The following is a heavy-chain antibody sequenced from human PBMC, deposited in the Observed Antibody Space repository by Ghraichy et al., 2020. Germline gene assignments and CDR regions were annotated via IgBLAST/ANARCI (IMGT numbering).Heavy chain of an antibody. CDR3: ARSDCISTSCYYYFDY. Sequence: ASVKVSCKASGYTFISYGVSWVRQAPGQGLEWMGWIIPYNGNTNYIQELQGRVTMTTDTSTSTAYMELRSLTSDDTAVYYCARSDCISTSCYYYFDYWGQGTLVTVSS. V-gene: IGHV1-18*04. CDR2: IIPYNGNT. CDR1: GYTFISYG. D-gene: IGHD2-2*01. J-gene: IGHJ4*02.